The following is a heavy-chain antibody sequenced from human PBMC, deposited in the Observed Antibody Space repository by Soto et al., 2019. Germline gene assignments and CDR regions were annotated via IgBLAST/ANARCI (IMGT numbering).Heavy chain of an antibody. D-gene: IGHD1-26*01. J-gene: IGHJ4*02. CDR3: DRNTGGSYDF. Sequence: PGWSLRLSCAASGLRFSDYYMDWVRQLPGMGLEWVGRTRNKANSYAAEYAPSVRGRFTISRHDSEDSMFLQLNSLKTEDTAVYYCDRNTGGSYDFWGQGALVTVSS. CDR1: GLRFSDYY. CDR2: TRNKANSYAA. V-gene: IGHV3-72*01.